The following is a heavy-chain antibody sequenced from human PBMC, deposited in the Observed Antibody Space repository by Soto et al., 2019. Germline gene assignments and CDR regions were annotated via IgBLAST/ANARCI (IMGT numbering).Heavy chain of an antibody. D-gene: IGHD1-26*01. CDR1: GFTFSSYA. Sequence: GGSLRLSCSASGFTFSSYAMHWVRQAPGKGLEYVSAISSNGGSTYYADSVKGRFTISRDNSKNTLYLQMSSLRAEDTAMYYCVKVLHYSGSCYSYFQHWGQGTLVTVSS. J-gene: IGHJ1*01. CDR2: ISSNGGST. CDR3: VKVLHYSGSCYSYFQH. V-gene: IGHV3-64D*06.